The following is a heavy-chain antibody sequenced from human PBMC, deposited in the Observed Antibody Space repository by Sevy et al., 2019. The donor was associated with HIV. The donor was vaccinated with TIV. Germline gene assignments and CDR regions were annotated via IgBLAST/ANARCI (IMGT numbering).Heavy chain of an antibody. V-gene: IGHV5-51*01. Sequence: GESLKISCKGSGYSFTSYWIGWVRQMPGKGLEWMGIIYPGDSDTRYSPSFQGQVTISADKSISTAYLQWSSLKASDTAMYYCARHLLPLYNWNLGEFDYWGQGTLVTVSS. CDR1: GYSFTSYW. CDR3: ARHLLPLYNWNLGEFDY. D-gene: IGHD1-20*01. CDR2: IYPGDSDT. J-gene: IGHJ4*02.